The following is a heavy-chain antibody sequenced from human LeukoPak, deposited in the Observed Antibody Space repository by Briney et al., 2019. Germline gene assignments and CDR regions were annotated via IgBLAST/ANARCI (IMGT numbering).Heavy chain of an antibody. V-gene: IGHV3-30*18. CDR1: GFTFSNYG. CDR3: AKEKWESGWFDP. J-gene: IGHJ5*02. D-gene: IGHD1-26*01. CDR2: ISYDGSNK. Sequence: GGSLRLSCAASGFTFSNYGMHWVRQAPGKGLEWVAVISYDGSNKYYVDSVKGRFTISRDNSKNTLYLQMNSLRAEDTAVYYCAKEKWESGWFDPWGQGTLVTVSS.